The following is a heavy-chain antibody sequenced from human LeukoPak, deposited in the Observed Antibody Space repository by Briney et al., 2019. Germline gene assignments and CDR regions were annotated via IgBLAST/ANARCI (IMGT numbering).Heavy chain of an antibody. CDR2: IWYDGSNK. Sequence: GGSLRLSCAASGFTFRSHGMHWVRQAPGKGLEWVAFIWYDGSNKYYTDSVKGRFTISRDNSKNTLYLQMNSLRAEDTAVYYCAGDRVTSYFDYWGQGARVTVSS. D-gene: IGHD3-10*01. CDR1: GFTFRSHG. V-gene: IGHV3-33*01. CDR3: AGDRVTSYFDY. J-gene: IGHJ4*02.